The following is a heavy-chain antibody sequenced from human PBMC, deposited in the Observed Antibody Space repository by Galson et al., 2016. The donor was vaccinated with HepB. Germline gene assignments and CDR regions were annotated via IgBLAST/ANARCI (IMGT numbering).Heavy chain of an antibody. V-gene: IGHV4-4*07. Sequence: APLSLTCTVSRISISLHYWNWIRPPAGRGLAWIGRMYISGNTNYNPSLKSRVTMSVDKSKKQVSLKLNSVTAADTAGDYCATGDNGFDNWGHGTMVTVSS. CDR1: RISISLHY. CDR2: MYISGNT. D-gene: IGHD2-21*01. CDR3: ATGDNGFDN. J-gene: IGHJ3*02.